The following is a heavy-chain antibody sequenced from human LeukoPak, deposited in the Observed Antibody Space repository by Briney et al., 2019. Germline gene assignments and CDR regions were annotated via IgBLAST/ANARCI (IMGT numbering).Heavy chain of an antibody. Sequence: GRSLRLSCAASGFTFGSYAMHWVRQAPGKGLEWVAVISYDGSNKYYADSVKGRFTISRDNSKNTLYLQMNSLRAEDTAVYYCARAGITMIVVVITLDYWGQGTLVTVSS. CDR1: GFTFGSYA. CDR2: ISYDGSNK. V-gene: IGHV3-30-3*01. J-gene: IGHJ4*02. CDR3: ARAGITMIVVVITLDY. D-gene: IGHD3-22*01.